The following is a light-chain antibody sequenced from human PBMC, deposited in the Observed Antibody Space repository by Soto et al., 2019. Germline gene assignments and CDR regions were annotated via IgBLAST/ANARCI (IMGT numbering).Light chain of an antibody. CDR2: LEGSGSY. Sequence: QLVLTQSSSASASLGSSVKLTCTLSSGHTSYLIAWHQQQPGKAPRLLMRLEGSGSYNKGSGVPDRFSGSSSGADRYLTVSNLQSEYEANYYCETWDSNTRVFGGGTKLTVL. CDR1: SGHTSYL. CDR3: ETWDSNTRV. J-gene: IGLJ3*02. V-gene: IGLV4-60*03.